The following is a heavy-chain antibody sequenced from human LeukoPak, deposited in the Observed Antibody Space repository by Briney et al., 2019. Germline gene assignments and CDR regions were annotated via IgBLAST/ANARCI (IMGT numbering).Heavy chain of an antibody. CDR1: GGSVSSNNYY. V-gene: IGHV4-39*01. CDR3: ARGSRYCSGGSCYPGVNWFDP. Sequence: PSETLSLTCTVSGGSVSSNNYYWTWLRQPPGMGLQWIGTVSYSGTTYYNPSLKSRATTSVDTSKNQFSLKLSSVTVADMAVYYCARGSRYCSGGSCYPGVNWFDPWGQGTLVTVSS. J-gene: IGHJ5*02. CDR2: VSYSGTT. D-gene: IGHD2-15*01.